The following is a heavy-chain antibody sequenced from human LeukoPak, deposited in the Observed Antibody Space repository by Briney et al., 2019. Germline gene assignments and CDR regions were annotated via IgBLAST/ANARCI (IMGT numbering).Heavy chain of an antibody. V-gene: IGHV1-18*01. CDR2: ISAYNGNT. CDR3: ARGYCSSNSCFNWFDP. D-gene: IGHD2-2*01. J-gene: IGHJ5*02. CDR1: GYTVTSYG. Sequence: ASVKVACKASGYTVTSYGISWVRQAPGQELAWMGWISAYNGNTNYAQKLQGRVTMTTDTSTSTAYMELRSLRSDDTAVYYCARGYCSSNSCFNWFDPWGQGTLVTVSS.